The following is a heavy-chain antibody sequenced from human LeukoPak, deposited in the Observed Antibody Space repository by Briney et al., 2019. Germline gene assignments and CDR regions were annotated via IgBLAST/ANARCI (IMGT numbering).Heavy chain of an antibody. CDR2: ISPDSGDT. J-gene: IGHJ5*02. D-gene: IGHD3-10*01. V-gene: IGHV1-2*02. CDR1: GYTFTDYS. CDR3: AKDFFGSGRYSPFDP. Sequence: ASVKVSCKASGYTFTDYSIHWMRQAPGQGLEWMGWISPDSGDTNSAQKFQGRVTMTGDTSINTAYMELSRLRSDDTAIYYCAKDFFGSGRYSPFDPWGQGTLITVSS.